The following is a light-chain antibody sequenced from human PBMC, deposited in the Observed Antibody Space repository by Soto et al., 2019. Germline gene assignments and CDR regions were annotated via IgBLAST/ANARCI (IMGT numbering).Light chain of an antibody. CDR3: QQSYNTPRT. CDR1: HGISSY. CDR2: AVS. V-gene: IGKV1-39*01. J-gene: IGKJ2*01. Sequence: DIQMTQSPSSLSASVGDRVTITCRASHGISSYLNWYQQKPGKAPKLLIYAVSTLQGGVPPRFSGSGSGTDFTLTISSLQPEDFATYYCQQSYNTPRTLGQGTKLEIK.